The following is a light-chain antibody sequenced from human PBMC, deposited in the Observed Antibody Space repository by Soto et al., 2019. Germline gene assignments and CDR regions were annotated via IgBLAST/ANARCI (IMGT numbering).Light chain of an antibody. CDR2: HTS. V-gene: IGKV3-20*01. Sequence: EIVLTQSPATLSSCPGERATLSCRASQTVNSRLAWYQHKPGQAPRLLIYHTSNRATGIPARFSGSGSGTDFSLTISRLEPEDFAVYYCQQYDSSPTFGQGTKVDIK. J-gene: IGKJ1*01. CDR3: QQYDSSPT. CDR1: QTVNSR.